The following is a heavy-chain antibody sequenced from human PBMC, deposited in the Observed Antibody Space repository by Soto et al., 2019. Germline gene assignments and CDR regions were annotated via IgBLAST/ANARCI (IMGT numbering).Heavy chain of an antibody. V-gene: IGHV3-23*01. J-gene: IGHJ5*02. Sequence: PGGSLRLSCVASGFAFNSYAMTWVRQAPGKGLEWVSTITNSGGSTYYADSVKGRSTISRDNSKNTLYMQMTTLTAEDTAIYYCTKEHDYGYYGWFDPWGQGTLVTVSS. CDR1: GFAFNSYA. D-gene: IGHD4-17*01. CDR3: TKEHDYGYYGWFDP. CDR2: ITNSGGST.